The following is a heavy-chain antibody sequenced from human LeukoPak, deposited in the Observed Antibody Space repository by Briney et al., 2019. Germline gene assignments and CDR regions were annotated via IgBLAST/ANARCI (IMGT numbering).Heavy chain of an antibody. V-gene: IGHV1-69*02. CDR1: GGTFSSYT. CDR2: IIPILGIA. D-gene: IGHD5-24*01. Sequence: SVKVSCKASGGTFSSYTISWVRQAPGQGLEWMGRIIPILGIANYAQKFQGRVTITADKSTSTAYMELSSLRSEDTAVYYCASEGMATLDAFDIWGQGTMVTVSS. CDR3: ASEGMATLDAFDI. J-gene: IGHJ3*02.